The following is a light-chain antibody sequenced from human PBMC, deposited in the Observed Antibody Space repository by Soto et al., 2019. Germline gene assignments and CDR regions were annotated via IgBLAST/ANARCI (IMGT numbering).Light chain of an antibody. V-gene: IGKV3-11*01. J-gene: IGKJ1*01. CDR2: DSS. CDR1: QRIGPY. Sequence: IGLTQSSAPLCLSSGDRATPSCKARQRIGPYFAWYQQKRGQAPRALIYDSSNQATGIPARFSGSGSGTDFTLTISSLEPEDFAVYFCQHRSNSPPSWTFGQGTKVEIK. CDR3: QHRSNSPPSWT.